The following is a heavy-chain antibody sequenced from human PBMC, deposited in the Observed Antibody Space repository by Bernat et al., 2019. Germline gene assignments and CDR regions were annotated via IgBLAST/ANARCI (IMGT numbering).Heavy chain of an antibody. V-gene: IGHV3-7*03. CDR2: IKQDGTEK. D-gene: IGHD2-2*01. J-gene: IGHJ5*02. CDR1: GFTFSSYW. Sequence: EVQLVESGGALVQPGGSLRLSCAASGFTFSSYWMTWVRQAPGEGLEWVASIKQDGTEKYYVDSVKGRFTVSRDNAKNSLYLQMNSLRAEDTAVYSCARDCSSTNCYRGGFDPWGQGTLVTVSS. CDR3: ARDCSSTNCYRGGFDP.